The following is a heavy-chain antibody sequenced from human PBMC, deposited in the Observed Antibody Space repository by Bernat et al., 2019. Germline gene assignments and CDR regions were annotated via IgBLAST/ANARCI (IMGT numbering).Heavy chain of an antibody. J-gene: IGHJ4*02. CDR1: GFTFDDYG. V-gene: IGHV3-20*04. CDR2: INWNGGST. Sequence: EVQLVESGGGVVRPGGSLRLSRAASGFTFDDYGMIWVRLAPGKGLEWASVINWNGGSTGYADPVKGRFTISRDNAKNSLYLQMNSLRAEDTALYCCARGSVATVTVGGFVDYWGQGTLVTVSS. D-gene: IGHD4-17*01. CDR3: ARGSVATVTVGGFVDY.